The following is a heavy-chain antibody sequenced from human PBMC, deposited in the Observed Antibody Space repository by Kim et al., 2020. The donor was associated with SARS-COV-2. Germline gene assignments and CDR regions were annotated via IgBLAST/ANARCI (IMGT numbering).Heavy chain of an antibody. V-gene: IGHV3-23*01. CDR2: INGRGNPT. CDR3: AKDAGEGRVYFDD. CDR1: GFTFNSFV. D-gene: IGHD3-10*01. J-gene: IGHJ4*02. Sequence: GGSLRLSCAASGFTFNSFVMGWVRQAPGKGLEWVAVINGRGNPTYYADSVQGRFTISRDNSKSTLYLQMDSLSAEDTALYYCAKDAGEGRVYFDDWGQGTLVSVSS.